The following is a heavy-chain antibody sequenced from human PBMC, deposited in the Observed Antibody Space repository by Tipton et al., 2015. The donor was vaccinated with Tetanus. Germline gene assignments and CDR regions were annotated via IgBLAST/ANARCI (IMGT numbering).Heavy chain of an antibody. CDR3: ARIRQVGKPGPFFDY. Sequence: TLSLTCTVSGDSISSYYWSWIRQPPGRGLEWIGHIYFTGNTQYSLSLKSRVTISVDTSRKQFSLKLSSVTAADTAVYYCARIRQVGKPGPFFDYWGQGTLVTVSS. D-gene: IGHD7-27*01. J-gene: IGHJ4*02. V-gene: IGHV4-59*01. CDR1: GDSISSYY. CDR2: IYFTGNT.